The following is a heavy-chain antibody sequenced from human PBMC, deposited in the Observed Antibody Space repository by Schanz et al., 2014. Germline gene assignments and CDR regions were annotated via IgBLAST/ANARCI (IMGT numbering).Heavy chain of an antibody. D-gene: IGHD2-15*01. CDR3: VKDDRGDVVVVAANY. J-gene: IGHJ4*02. CDR1: GFTFRSYA. CDR2: VSASGGGP. Sequence: EVQLVESGGGLVQPGRSLRLSCIGSGFTFRSYALGWVRQAPGKGLEWVSLVSASGGGPFYADSVKGRFTISRDNSRNTVYLQMSSLRAEDTAVYYCVKDDRGDVVVVAANYWGQGAQVIVSS. V-gene: IGHV3-23*04.